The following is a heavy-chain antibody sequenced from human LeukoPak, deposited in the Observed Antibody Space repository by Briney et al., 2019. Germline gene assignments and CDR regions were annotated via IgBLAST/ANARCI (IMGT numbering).Heavy chain of an antibody. V-gene: IGHV1-46*01. J-gene: IGHJ4*02. CDR2: INPSGGST. CDR1: GYTFTSYY. CDR3: ARDLSYSSSWSRYFDY. Sequence: ASVKVSCKASGYTFTSYYMHWVRQAPGQGLEWMGIINPSGGSTSYAQKFQGRVTMTRDTSTNTVYMELSSLRSEDTAVYYCARDLSYSSSWSRYFDYRGQGTLVTVSS. D-gene: IGHD6-13*01.